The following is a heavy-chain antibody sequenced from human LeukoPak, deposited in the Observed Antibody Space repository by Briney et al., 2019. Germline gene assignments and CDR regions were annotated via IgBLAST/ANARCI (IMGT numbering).Heavy chain of an antibody. V-gene: IGHV3-7*01. Sequence: GGSLRLSCAASGFTFSSYWMNWVRQAPGKGLEWVANIKEDGSETNYVDSVKGRFTISRDNAKNSLYLQMNNLRTEDTAVYYCAKGAVPAALYYYYYYMDVWGKGTTVTVSS. CDR1: GFTFSSYW. D-gene: IGHD2-2*01. CDR3: AKGAVPAALYYYYYYMDV. J-gene: IGHJ6*03. CDR2: IKEDGSET.